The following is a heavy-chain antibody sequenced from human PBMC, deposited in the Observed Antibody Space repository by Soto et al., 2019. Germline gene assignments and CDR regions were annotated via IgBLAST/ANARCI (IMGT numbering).Heavy chain of an antibody. V-gene: IGHV1-18*01. D-gene: IGHD3-3*01. J-gene: IGHJ4*02. Sequence: QVQLVQSGAEVKKPGASVKVSCKASGYTFTSYGISWVRQAPGQGLEWMGWISAYNGNTNYAQKLQGRVTMTTDTFMSAAELELRSLGSDYTGVYYCARDHGGLEWLPPGVFDYWGQGNLVPGSS. CDR1: GYTFTSYG. CDR3: ARDHGGLEWLPPGVFDY. CDR2: ISAYNGNT.